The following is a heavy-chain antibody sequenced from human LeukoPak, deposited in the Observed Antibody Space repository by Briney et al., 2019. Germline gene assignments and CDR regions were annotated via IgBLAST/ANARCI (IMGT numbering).Heavy chain of an antibody. V-gene: IGHV3-48*01. Sequence: GGALRLSCAASGFTFNTYNMNWVRLAPGKGLEGLSYISVSGTPIYYADSVKGRFTISRDNAKNSLYLQMNSLRAEDTAVYYCAELGITMIGGVWGKGTTVTISS. D-gene: IGHD3-10*02. J-gene: IGHJ6*04. CDR1: GFTFNTYN. CDR2: ISVSGTPI. CDR3: AELGITMIGGV.